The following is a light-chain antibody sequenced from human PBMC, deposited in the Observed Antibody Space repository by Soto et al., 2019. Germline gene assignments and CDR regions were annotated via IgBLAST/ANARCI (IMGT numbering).Light chain of an antibody. CDR1: SSNIGSDT. Sequence: QSALTQPASVSGSPGQSITISCSGSSSNIGSDTVNWYQQFPGTAPKLLIYTNDQRPSGVPDRISGSKSGTSASLAISGLQSEDEADYYCASWDDSLNGPVFGGGTKVTVL. CDR3: ASWDDSLNGPV. V-gene: IGLV1-44*01. J-gene: IGLJ2*01. CDR2: TND.